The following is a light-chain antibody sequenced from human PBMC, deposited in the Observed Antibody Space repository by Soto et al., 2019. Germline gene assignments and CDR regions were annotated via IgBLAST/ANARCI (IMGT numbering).Light chain of an antibody. CDR2: DAS. J-gene: IGKJ1*01. CDR1: ESISSW. CDR3: QDYSPYSWT. V-gene: IGKV1-5*01. Sequence: DIQMTHSPSTLSASVGDTFTITCRASESISSWLAWYQEKPGKAPNLMIYDASSLESGVPSRFSGSGSGTEFTLTISSLQPDDFATYYCQDYSPYSWTFGQGTKVDIK.